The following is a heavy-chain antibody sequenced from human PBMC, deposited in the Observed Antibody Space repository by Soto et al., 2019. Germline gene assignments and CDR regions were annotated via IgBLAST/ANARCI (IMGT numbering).Heavy chain of an antibody. V-gene: IGHV4-39*01. D-gene: IGHD3-3*01. Sequence: PSETLSLTCTVSGGSISSSSYYWGWIRQPPGKGLEWIGSIYYSGSTYYNPPLKSRVTISVDTSKNQFSLKLSSVTAADTAVYYCAIYDFWSGLGYYYYGMDVWGQGTTVTVSS. J-gene: IGHJ6*02. CDR3: AIYDFWSGLGYYYYGMDV. CDR1: GGSISSSSYY. CDR2: IYYSGST.